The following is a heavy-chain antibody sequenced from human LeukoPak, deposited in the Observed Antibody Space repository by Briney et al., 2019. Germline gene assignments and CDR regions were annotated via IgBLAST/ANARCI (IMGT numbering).Heavy chain of an antibody. V-gene: IGHV4-59*01. CDR1: GGSISSYY. CDR2: IYHSGST. D-gene: IGHD1-26*01. J-gene: IGHJ4*02. Sequence: SETLSLTCTVSGGSISSYYWSWIRQPPGKGLEWIGEIYHSGSTNYNPSLKSRVTISVDTSKNQFSLKLSSVTAADTAVYYCARAAYSGSYHSDYWGQGTLVTVSS. CDR3: ARAAYSGSYHSDY.